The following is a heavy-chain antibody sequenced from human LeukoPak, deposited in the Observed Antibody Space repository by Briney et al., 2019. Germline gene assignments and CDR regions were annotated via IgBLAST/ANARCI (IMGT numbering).Heavy chain of an antibody. CDR1: GFTFSNCG. D-gene: IGHD1-1*01. CDR3: ASRPPRERQDRHFDF. CDR2: TSAGGTGT. Sequence: GGSLRLSCAASGFTFSNCGMSWVRQAPGKGLEWVSVTSAGGTGTYYADSVKGRFTISRDNSRNTLYLQMNSLRPEDTAVYYCASRPPRERQDRHFDFWGQGTLVTVSS. J-gene: IGHJ4*02. V-gene: IGHV3-23*01.